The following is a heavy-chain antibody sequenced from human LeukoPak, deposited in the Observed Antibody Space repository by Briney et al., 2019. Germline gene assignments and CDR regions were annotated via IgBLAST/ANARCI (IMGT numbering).Heavy chain of an antibody. V-gene: IGHV1-69*13. CDR3: AARDYGDYDY. CDR2: IIPTFGTA. Sequence: SVTVSCTASGGTFSSYAISWVRQAPGQGLEWMGGIIPTFGTANYAQKFQGRVTITADESTSTAYMEPSSLRSEDTAVYYCAARDYGDYDYWGQRTLVTVSS. D-gene: IGHD4-17*01. J-gene: IGHJ4*02. CDR1: GGTFSSYA.